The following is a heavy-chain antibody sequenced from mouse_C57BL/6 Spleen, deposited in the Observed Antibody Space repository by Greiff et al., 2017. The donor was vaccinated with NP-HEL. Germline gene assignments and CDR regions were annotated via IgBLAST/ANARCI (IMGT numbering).Heavy chain of an antibody. D-gene: IGHD1-3*01. V-gene: IGHV1-81*01. J-gene: IGHJ1*03. Sequence: VQLQQSGAELARPGASVKLSCKASGYTFTSYGISWVKQRTGQGLEWIGEIYPRSGNTYYNEKFKGKATLTADKSSSTAYMELRSLTSEDSAVYFCARGAVSYVGTTNPWYLEVWGTGTTVTVSS. CDR3: ARGAVSYVGTTNPWYLEV. CDR2: IYPRSGNT. CDR1: GYTFTSYG.